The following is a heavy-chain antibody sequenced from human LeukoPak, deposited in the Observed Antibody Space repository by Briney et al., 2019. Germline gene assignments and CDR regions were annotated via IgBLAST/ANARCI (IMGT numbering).Heavy chain of an antibody. CDR1: GGSISSGSYY. V-gene: IGHV4-61*02. D-gene: IGHD2-2*01. J-gene: IGHJ5*02. Sequence: SQTLSLTCTVSGGSISSGSYYWGWIRQPAGTGLEWIGRIYTSGSTNYNPSPKSRVTISVDTSKNQFSLKLSSVTAADTAVYYCARDHRYCSSTSCFRRGYNWFDPWGQGTLVTVSS. CDR3: ARDHRYCSSTSCFRRGYNWFDP. CDR2: IYTSGST.